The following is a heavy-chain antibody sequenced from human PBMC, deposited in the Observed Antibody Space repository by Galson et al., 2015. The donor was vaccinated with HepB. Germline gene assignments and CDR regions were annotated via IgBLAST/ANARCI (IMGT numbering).Heavy chain of an antibody. CDR2: ISSNSSII. Sequence: SLRLSCAATGFTFSSYSMNWVRQAPGKGLEWVSYISSNSSIINYADSVRGRFTISRDNAKNTLYMQMNSLRAEDSSVYYCARGDGYWCGGSCYYYCWGQGTLVTVSS. CDR3: ARGDGYWCGGSCYYYC. CDR1: GFTFSSYS. V-gene: IGHV3-48*01. J-gene: IGHJ4*03. D-gene: IGHD2-15*01.